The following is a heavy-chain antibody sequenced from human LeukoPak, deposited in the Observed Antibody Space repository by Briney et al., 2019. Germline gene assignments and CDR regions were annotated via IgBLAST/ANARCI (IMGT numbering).Heavy chain of an antibody. CDR2: ISPTGSTT. J-gene: IGHJ4*02. Sequence: GGSLRLSCTASGFSFSGHWMHWARQLPGKGLVWVSRISPTGSTTGYADSVKGRFTVSRDNAKNTLYLQVNNLRAEDTAVYYCARGPNSNWSGLDFWGQGTLLTVSS. CDR3: ARGPNSNWSGLDF. D-gene: IGHD6-6*01. V-gene: IGHV3-74*01. CDR1: GFSFSGHW.